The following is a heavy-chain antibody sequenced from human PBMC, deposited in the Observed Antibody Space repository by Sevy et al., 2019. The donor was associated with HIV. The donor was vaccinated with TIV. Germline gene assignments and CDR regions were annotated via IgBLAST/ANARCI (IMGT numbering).Heavy chain of an antibody. CDR1: GFTFSSYW. Sequence: GGSLRLSCAGSGFTFSSYWMTWVRQAPGKGLEWVANIKQDGSEKYYVDSVKGRFTISRDNAKNTLYLQMNSLRAEDTAVDYCTRDNPFGTYWGQGTLVTVSS. J-gene: IGHJ4*02. V-gene: IGHV3-7*01. CDR2: IKQDGSEK. D-gene: IGHD1-1*01. CDR3: TRDNPFGTY.